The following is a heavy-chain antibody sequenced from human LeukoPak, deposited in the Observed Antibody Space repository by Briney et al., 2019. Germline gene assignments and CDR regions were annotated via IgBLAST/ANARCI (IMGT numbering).Heavy chain of an antibody. D-gene: IGHD1-26*01. V-gene: IGHV3-23*01. CDR1: GFTFSSSG. CDR3: AKGPRWELLRSLDY. J-gene: IGHJ4*02. Sequence: GGSLRLSCAVSGFTFSSSGMIWVRQAPGKGLEWVSAISGSGDSTYYADAVKGRFTISRDNSKNTLYLQMNSLRAEDTAVYYCAKGPRWELLRSLDYWGQGTLVTVST. CDR2: ISGSGDST.